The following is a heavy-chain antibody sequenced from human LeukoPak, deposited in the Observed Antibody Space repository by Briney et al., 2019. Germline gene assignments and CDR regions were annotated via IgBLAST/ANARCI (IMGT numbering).Heavy chain of an antibody. J-gene: IGHJ4*02. Sequence: ASVKVSCKASGYTFTSYYMHWVRQAPGQGLERMGIINPSGGSTTYTQKFQGRITMTRDTSTSTVHMELSSLRSDDTAVYYCARAGSYYDSTSHYSFDYWGQGTLVTVPS. D-gene: IGHD3-22*01. CDR3: ARAGSYYDSTSHYSFDY. CDR2: INPSGGST. CDR1: GYTFTSYY. V-gene: IGHV1-46*01.